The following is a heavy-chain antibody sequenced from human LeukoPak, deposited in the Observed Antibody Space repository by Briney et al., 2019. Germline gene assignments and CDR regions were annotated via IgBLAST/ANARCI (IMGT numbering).Heavy chain of an antibody. V-gene: IGHV3-23*01. J-gene: IGHJ3*02. CDR2: ISGSGSTT. D-gene: IGHD2-15*01. Sequence: GGSLRLSCAASGFTFSSYAMNWVRQAPGKGLEWVSAISGSGSTTYYADSVKGRFTIYRDNAKNTLFLKVNSLIHEDTAIYTCARPRLEYCSVGSCFDAFDIWGQGTMVTVSS. CDR1: GFTFSSYA. CDR3: ARPRLEYCSVGSCFDAFDI.